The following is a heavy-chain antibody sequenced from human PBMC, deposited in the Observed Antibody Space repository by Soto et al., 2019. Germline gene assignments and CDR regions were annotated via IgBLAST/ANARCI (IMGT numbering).Heavy chain of an antibody. V-gene: IGHV4-59*01. CDR2: IYYSGST. D-gene: IGHD3-3*01. J-gene: IGHJ4*02. CDR3: ARGYHDDFWSGYYDY. Sequence: SETLSLTCTVSGGSISSYYWSWIRQPPGKGLEWIGYIYYSGSTNYNPSPKSRVTISVDTSKNQFSLKLSSVTAADTAVYYCARGYHDDFWSGYYDYWGQGTLVTVSS. CDR1: GGSISSYY.